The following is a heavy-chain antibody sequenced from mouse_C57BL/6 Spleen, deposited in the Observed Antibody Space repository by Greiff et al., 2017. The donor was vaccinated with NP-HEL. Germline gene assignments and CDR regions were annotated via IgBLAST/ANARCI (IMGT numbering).Heavy chain of an antibody. Sequence: QVQLQQPGAELVKPGASVKLSCKASGYTFTSYWMQWVKQRPGQGLEWIGEIDPSDSYTNYNQKFKGKATFTVDTSSRPAYMQLSSRTSEDSAVYYCARRSNGYWGQGTTLTVSS. D-gene: IGHD2-5*01. J-gene: IGHJ2*01. CDR2: IDPSDSYT. CDR1: GYTFTSYW. CDR3: ARRSNGY. V-gene: IGHV1-50*01.